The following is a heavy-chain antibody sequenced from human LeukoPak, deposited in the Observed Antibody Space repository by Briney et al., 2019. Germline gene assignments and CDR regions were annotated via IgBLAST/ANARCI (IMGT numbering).Heavy chain of an antibody. CDR3: ARAGIAAAGTIYYYYYYMDV. J-gene: IGHJ6*03. V-gene: IGHV1-18*01. Sequence: ASVKVSCKASGYTFTSYGISWVRQAAGQGLGWMGWISAYNGNTNYAQKLQGRVTMTRDTSISTAYMELSRLRSDDTAVYYCARAGIAAAGTIYYYYYYMDVWGKGTTVTISS. D-gene: IGHD6-13*01. CDR1: GYTFTSYG. CDR2: ISAYNGNT.